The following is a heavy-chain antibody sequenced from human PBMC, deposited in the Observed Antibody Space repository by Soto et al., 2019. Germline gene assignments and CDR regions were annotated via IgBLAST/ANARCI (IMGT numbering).Heavy chain of an antibody. CDR3: ARAGRFDY. CDR2: IIPILGIA. V-gene: IGHV1-69*02. CDR1: GGTFSSYT. Sequence: QVQLVQSGAEVKKPGSSVKVSCKASGGTFSSYTISWVRQSPGQGLEWMGRIIPILGIANYAQKFQGRVTITADKSTSTAYMELSSLRSEDTAVYYGARAGRFDYWGQGSLVTVSA. J-gene: IGHJ4*02.